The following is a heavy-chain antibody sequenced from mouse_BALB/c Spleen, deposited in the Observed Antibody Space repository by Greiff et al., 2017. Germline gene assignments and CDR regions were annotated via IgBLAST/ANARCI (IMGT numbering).Heavy chain of an antibody. CDR1: GYTFTSYW. D-gene: IGHD2-1*01. Sequence: QVQLQQSGAELAKPGASVKMSCKASGYTFTSYWMHWVKQRPGQGLEWIGYINPSTGYTEYNQKFKDKATLTADKSSSTAYMQLRSLTSEDSAVYYCARSNGNYYFDYWGQGTTLTVSS. J-gene: IGHJ2*01. V-gene: IGHV1-7*01. CDR3: ARSNGNYYFDY. CDR2: INPSTGYT.